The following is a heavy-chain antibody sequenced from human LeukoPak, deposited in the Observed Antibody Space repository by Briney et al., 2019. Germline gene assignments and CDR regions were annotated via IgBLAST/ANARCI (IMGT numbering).Heavy chain of an antibody. CDR2: IYTSGST. V-gene: IGHV4-4*07. CDR3: AFRNYDSSGSNAFDI. J-gene: IGHJ3*02. Sequence: PSETLSLTCTVSGGSISSYYWSWIWQPAGKGLEWIGRIYTSGSTNYNPSLKSRVTMSVDTSKNQFSLKLSSVTAADTAVYYCAFRNYDSSGSNAFDIWGQGTMVTVSS. CDR1: GGSISSYY. D-gene: IGHD3-22*01.